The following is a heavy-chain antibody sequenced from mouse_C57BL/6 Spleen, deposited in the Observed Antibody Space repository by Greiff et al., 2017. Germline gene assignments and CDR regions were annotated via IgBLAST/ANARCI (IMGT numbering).Heavy chain of an antibody. CDR2: IRSKSNNYAT. J-gene: IGHJ2*01. CDR3: VRHGLEYFDY. D-gene: IGHD4-1*01. Sequence: EVQGVESGGGLVQPKGSLKLSCAASGFSFNTYAMNWVRQAPGKGLEWVARIRSKSNNYATYYADSVKDRFTISRDDSESMLYLQMNNLKTEDTAMYYCVRHGLEYFDYWGQGTTLTVSS. CDR1: GFSFNTYA. V-gene: IGHV10-1*01.